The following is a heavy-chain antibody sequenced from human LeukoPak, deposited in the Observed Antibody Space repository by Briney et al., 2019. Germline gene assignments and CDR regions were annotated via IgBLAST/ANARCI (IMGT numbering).Heavy chain of an antibody. CDR1: GGTFSSYA. V-gene: IGHV1-69*05. CDR2: IIPIFGTA. D-gene: IGHD5-12*01. Sequence: SVKVSCKASGGTFSSYAISWVRQAPGRGLEWMGGIIPIFGTANYAQKFQGRVTITTDESTSTAYMELSSLRSEDTAVYYCARAVATIQGVLDYFDYWGQGTLVTVSS. CDR3: ARAVATIQGVLDYFDY. J-gene: IGHJ4*02.